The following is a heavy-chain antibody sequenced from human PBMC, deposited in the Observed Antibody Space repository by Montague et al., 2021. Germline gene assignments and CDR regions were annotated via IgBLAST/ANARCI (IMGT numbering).Heavy chain of an antibody. Sequence: SETLSLTCNIYVDSITDYYWCWIRQTAGKGLEWIGETNHRGTTKSNPSLKPRVSLSLDTSKSQLSLTLQSVTAADTAVYYCVAIKWERQTRNYFEQWGTGILVSV. CDR2: TNHRGTT. V-gene: IGHV4-34*01. CDR1: VDSITDYY. CDR3: VAIKWERQTRNYFEQ. J-gene: IGHJ4*02. D-gene: IGHD1-26*01.